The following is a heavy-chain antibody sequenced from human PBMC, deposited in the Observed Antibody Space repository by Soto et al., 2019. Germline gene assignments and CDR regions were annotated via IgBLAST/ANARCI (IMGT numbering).Heavy chain of an antibody. J-gene: IGHJ4*02. CDR3: ARVARYSGYDSPDY. CDR1: GFSLSDARMG. V-gene: IGHV2-26*01. Sequence: QVTLKESGPVLVKPTETLTLTCTVSGFSLSDARMGVSWIRQPPGKALQWLAHIFSNDEKSYSTSLKSRLTISEDTSISQVVLTMTNMDPVDTATYYCARVARYSGYDSPDYWGQGTLVTVSS. D-gene: IGHD5-12*01. CDR2: IFSNDEK.